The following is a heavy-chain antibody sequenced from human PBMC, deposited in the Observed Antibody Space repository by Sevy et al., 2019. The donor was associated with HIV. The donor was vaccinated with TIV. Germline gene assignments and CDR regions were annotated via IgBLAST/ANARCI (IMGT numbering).Heavy chain of an antibody. CDR2: ITSGGAT. D-gene: IGHD3-16*01. Sequence: GESLKISCAASGLTFTTNAMSWVRQAPGKGLEWVAGITSGGATYYADSVKGRFTVSRDNSKNTLYLQLNSLGADDTAVFYCAGGDTPMITDLDYWGQGTLVTVSS. CDR3: AGGDTPMITDLDY. CDR1: GLTFTTNA. J-gene: IGHJ4*02. V-gene: IGHV3-23*01.